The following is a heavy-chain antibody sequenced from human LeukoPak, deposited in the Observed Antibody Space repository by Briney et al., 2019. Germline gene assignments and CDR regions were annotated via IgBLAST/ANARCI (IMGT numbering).Heavy chain of an antibody. CDR1: GFTFSSYA. J-gene: IGHJ4*02. Sequence: GGSLRLSCAASGFTFSSYAMSWVRQAPGKGLEWVSGISGSAYSTYYADSVQGRFTISRDNSKNTPYLQMNSRRAEDTAVYYRAKEAGYSGYDYPDYWGQGTLVTVSS. D-gene: IGHD5-12*01. CDR3: AKEAGYSGYDYPDY. CDR2: ISGSAYST. V-gene: IGHV3-23*01.